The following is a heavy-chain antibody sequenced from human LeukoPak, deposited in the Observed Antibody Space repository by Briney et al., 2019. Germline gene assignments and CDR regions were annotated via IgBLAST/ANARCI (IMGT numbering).Heavy chain of an antibody. D-gene: IGHD3-22*01. J-gene: IGHJ3*02. V-gene: IGHV1-2*02. CDR2: INPDSGGT. CDR1: GYTFTDYY. CDR3: ARVLQKAVLVITPDAFDI. Sequence: ASVKVSCKAAGYTFTDYYMHWVRQAPGQGLEWMGWINPDSGGTNSAQKFQGRVTMTRDTSINTAYMELSRLRSDDTAVYYCARVLQKAVLVITPDAFDIWGQGTMVTVSS.